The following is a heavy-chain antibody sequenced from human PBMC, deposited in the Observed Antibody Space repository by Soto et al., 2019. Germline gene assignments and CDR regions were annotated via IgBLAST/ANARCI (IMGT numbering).Heavy chain of an antibody. CDR1: GFTVSSYD. CDR3: ARSARWLQSRYFDL. CDR2: IGTAGDT. V-gene: IGHV3-13*01. D-gene: IGHD5-12*01. J-gene: IGHJ2*01. Sequence: VQLVESGGGLVQPGGSLRLSCAASGFTVSSYDMHWVRQATGKGLEWVSAIGTAGDTYYADSVKGRFTISREKAKNSLYLQMNSLRAGDTAVYYCARSARWLQSRYFDLWGRGTLVTVSS.